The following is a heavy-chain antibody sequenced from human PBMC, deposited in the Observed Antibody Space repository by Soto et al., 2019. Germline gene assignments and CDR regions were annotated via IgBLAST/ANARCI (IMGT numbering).Heavy chain of an antibody. D-gene: IGHD2-21*01. V-gene: IGHV1-69*13. CDR2: IIPIFGTA. J-gene: IGHJ6*02. CDR3: ARVTCGYYYYYGMDV. Sequence: SVKVSCKASGGTFSSYAISWVRQAPGQGLEWMGGIIPIFGTANYAQKFQGRVTITADESTSTAYMELSSLRSEDTAVYYCARVTCGYYYYYGMDVWGQGTTVTVYS. CDR1: GGTFSSYA.